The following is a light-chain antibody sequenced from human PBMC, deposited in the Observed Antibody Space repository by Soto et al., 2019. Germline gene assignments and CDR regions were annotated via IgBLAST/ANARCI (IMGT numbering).Light chain of an antibody. Sequence: DIQMTQSPSSLSASVGDRVTITCRASQSISSSLNWYQQKPGKAPKVLIYAASSLQSGGPTRFSGSASGTDFTLAISSLQAEHSATYYCQHSYSSPLTFGQGTKVEIK. CDR2: AAS. CDR1: QSISSS. CDR3: QHSYSSPLT. J-gene: IGKJ1*01. V-gene: IGKV1-39*01.